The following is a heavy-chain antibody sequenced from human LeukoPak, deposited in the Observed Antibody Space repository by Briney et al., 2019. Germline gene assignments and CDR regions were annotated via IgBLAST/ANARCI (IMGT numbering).Heavy chain of an antibody. J-gene: IGHJ4*02. CDR1: GGSISSGGYS. CDR2: IYLSGST. V-gene: IGHV4-30-2*01. Sequence: SATLSLTCALAGGSISSGGYSWSWIRQPPGKGLEWIGYIYLSGSTYYNPSLKSRVTISVDRSKNQFSLKLSSVTAADTAVYYCASLFCSGGSCHLEYWGQGTLVTVSS. D-gene: IGHD2-15*01. CDR3: ASLFCSGGSCHLEY.